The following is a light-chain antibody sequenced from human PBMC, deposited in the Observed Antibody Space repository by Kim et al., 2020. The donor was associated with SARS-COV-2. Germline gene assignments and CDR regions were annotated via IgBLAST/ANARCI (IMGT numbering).Light chain of an antibody. Sequence: VPLPRTGSRPKSRAGFYLHGHQQPPRTAPKLRSYCNRNRPPGVPDRVSGSKSGTSASLAITGLQAEDEADYYCQSYDSSLSGWVFGGGTQLTVL. CDR3: QSYDSSLSGWV. CDR1: RPKSRAGFY. V-gene: IGLV1-40*01. CDR2: CNR. J-gene: IGLJ3*02.